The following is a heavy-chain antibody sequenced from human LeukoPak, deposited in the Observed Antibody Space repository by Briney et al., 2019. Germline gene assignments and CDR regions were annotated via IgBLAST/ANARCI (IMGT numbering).Heavy chain of an antibody. CDR2: IYTSGST. Sequence: WGTLSLTCTVSGGSISSYYWSWIRQPPGKGLKWTGRIYTSGSTNYNPSLTSRVTISVDTSKTQFSLKLSSVSAADTAVYYCARIGVAGTFPNWFEPWGQGTLVTVSS. J-gene: IGHJ5*02. V-gene: IGHV4-4*09. CDR3: ARIGVAGTFPNWFEP. CDR1: GGSISSYY. D-gene: IGHD6-19*01.